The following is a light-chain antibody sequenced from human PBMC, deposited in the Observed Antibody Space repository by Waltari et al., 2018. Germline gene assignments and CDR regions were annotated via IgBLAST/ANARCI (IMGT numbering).Light chain of an antibody. V-gene: IGLV2-14*01. CDR2: DVS. CDR3: SSYTSSSTYVV. Sequence: QSALTQPASVSGSPGQSINISCTGTSSDVGGYNYVPWYQQHPGKAPKLMIYDVSKRPSGVSNRFSGSKSGNTASLTISGLQAEDEADYYCSSYTSSSTYVVFGGGTKLTVL. CDR1: SSDVGGYNY. J-gene: IGLJ2*01.